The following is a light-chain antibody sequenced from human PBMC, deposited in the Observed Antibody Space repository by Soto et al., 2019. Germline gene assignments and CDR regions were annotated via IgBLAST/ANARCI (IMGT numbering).Light chain of an antibody. CDR3: QQPNIYPHT. CDR1: QGISRY. Sequence: DIQLTQSPSFVSASVGDRVTITCRASQGISRYLAWYQPKPGDAPKLLSYVTSTLQTGVPSRFSGSGSGTEFTRTISSLQPEDFATYFCQQPNIYPHTFAGGTKLEIK. CDR2: VTS. J-gene: IGKJ4*01. V-gene: IGKV1-9*01.